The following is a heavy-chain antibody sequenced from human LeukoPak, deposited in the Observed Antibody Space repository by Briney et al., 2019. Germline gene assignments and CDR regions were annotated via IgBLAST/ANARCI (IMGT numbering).Heavy chain of an antibody. CDR1: GFTFDDYA. CDR3: AKGRSGSSTSCLDY. D-gene: IGHD2-2*01. J-gene: IGHJ4*02. Sequence: GGSLRLSCAASGFTFDDYAMHWVRQAQGKGLEWVSGISWNSGSIGYADSVKGRFTISRDNAKNSLYLQMNSLRAEDTALYYCAKGRSGSSTSCLDYWGQGTLVTVSS. CDR2: ISWNSGSI. V-gene: IGHV3-9*01.